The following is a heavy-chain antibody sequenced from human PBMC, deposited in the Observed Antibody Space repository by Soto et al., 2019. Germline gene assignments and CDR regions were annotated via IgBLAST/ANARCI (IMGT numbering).Heavy chain of an antibody. CDR1: GYTFTTHA. Sequence: ASMKVSCQASGYTFTTHAMQWVRQAPGQSLEGMGWINGGTGQTKHSQRFQGRVNITRDTSASTAYMELSSLRSEDTAVYYCARGKGMEENYYYYGLDIWGQGTTVTVSS. V-gene: IGHV1-3*01. J-gene: IGHJ6*02. CDR3: ARGKGMEENYYYYGLDI. D-gene: IGHD1-1*01. CDR2: INGGTGQT.